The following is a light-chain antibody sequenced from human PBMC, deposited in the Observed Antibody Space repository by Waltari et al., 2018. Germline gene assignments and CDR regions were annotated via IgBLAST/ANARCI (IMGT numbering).Light chain of an antibody. CDR1: QSVGRT. CDR2: DAS. CDR3: QKYGTRPAT. Sequence: EIVLTQSPASLSLSPGDRATLSCRASQSVGRTLAWYQQRPGQDPRLLIDDASSRATGIPDRFSGSGSGTDLSLTISRLEPEDFGVYYCQKYGTRPATFSQGTNVEVK. V-gene: IGKV3-20*01. J-gene: IGKJ1*01.